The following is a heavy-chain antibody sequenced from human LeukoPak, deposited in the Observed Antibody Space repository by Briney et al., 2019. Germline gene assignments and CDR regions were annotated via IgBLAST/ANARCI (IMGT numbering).Heavy chain of an antibody. J-gene: IGHJ4*02. Sequence: GGSLRPSCAASEFIFSGYWMNWVRQAPGKGLDWVANIKQDGSEKQYVDSVRGRFTISRDNPKNSLYLQMNRLRVEDTAVYYCARDGFVGAADYWGQGTLVTVSS. CDR1: EFIFSGYW. CDR2: IKQDGSEK. V-gene: IGHV3-7*01. D-gene: IGHD6-13*01. CDR3: ARDGFVGAADY.